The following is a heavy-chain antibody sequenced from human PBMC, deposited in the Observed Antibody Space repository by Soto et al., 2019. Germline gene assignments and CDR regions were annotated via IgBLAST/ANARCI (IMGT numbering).Heavy chain of an antibody. Sequence: EVQLLESGGGLVQPGGSLRLSCAASGFTFSSYAMSWVRQAPGKGLEWVSAISGSGGNTYYADSVKGRFTISRDNSKKTLYLQMNSLRAEDTAVYYCAKGGGITMVPFFDYWGQGTLVTVSS. D-gene: IGHD3-10*01. J-gene: IGHJ4*02. CDR1: GFTFSSYA. CDR3: AKGGGITMVPFFDY. V-gene: IGHV3-23*01. CDR2: ISGSGGNT.